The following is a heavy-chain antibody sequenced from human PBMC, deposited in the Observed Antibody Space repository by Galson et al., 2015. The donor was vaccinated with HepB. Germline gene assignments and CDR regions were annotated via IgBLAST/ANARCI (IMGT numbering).Heavy chain of an antibody. CDR2: IYTYDSKT. Sequence: QSGAEVKKPGESLKISCKGSGYAYNTYWIGWVRQMPGKGLEWMGIIYTYDSKTMYSPSLQGQVTISADKSINTAYLQWRSLKASDTAIYYCASTYDGRFSWDYWGQGTLVTVSS. CDR1: GYAYNTYW. J-gene: IGHJ4*02. V-gene: IGHV5-51*01. D-gene: IGHD1-26*01. CDR3: ASTYDGRFSWDY.